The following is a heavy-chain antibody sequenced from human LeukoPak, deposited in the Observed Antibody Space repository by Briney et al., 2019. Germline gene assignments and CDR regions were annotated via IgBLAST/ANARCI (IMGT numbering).Heavy chain of an antibody. CDR3: AKERSRYCSGGSCSNFDY. CDR2: ISSSSSYI. D-gene: IGHD2-15*01. Sequence: GSLRLSCAASGFTFSSYSMNWVRQAPGKGLEWVSSISSSSSYIYYADSVKGRFTISRDNSKNTLYLQMNSLRAEDTAVYYCAKERSRYCSGGSCSNFDYWGQGTLVTVSS. J-gene: IGHJ4*02. CDR1: GFTFSSYS. V-gene: IGHV3-21*01.